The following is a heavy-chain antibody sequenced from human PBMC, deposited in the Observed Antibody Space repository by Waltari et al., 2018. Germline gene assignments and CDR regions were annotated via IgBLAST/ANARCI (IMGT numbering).Heavy chain of an antibody. J-gene: IGHJ4*02. Sequence: QLRLVQSGAEVKRPGASVKVSCQGLQLTFTAYYSRWGRRAHGQGLEWLGWINPDSGDTIYAQNFQGRVTMTRDMSISTAYMELTRLRSDDTAIYYCARGGRFREFNYLDYWGQGSPVTVSS. CDR2: INPDSGDT. D-gene: IGHD3-10*01. V-gene: IGHV1-2*02. CDR1: QLTFTAYY. CDR3: ARGGRFREFNYLDY.